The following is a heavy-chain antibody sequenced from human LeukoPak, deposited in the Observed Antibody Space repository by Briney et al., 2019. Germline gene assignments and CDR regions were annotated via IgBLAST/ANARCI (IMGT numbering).Heavy chain of an antibody. CDR2: VGSGGFTT. Sequence: GGSLRLSCAASGFTFSGYAMTWVRQAPGKGVEWVSAVGSGGFTTNYADSVEGRFTISRDNSKNMLYLQMNSLRVEDTAVYYCAKYVVDGRRWFDHWGQGTLVIVSS. CDR3: AKYVVDGRRWFDH. D-gene: IGHD6-19*01. J-gene: IGHJ5*02. V-gene: IGHV3-23*01. CDR1: GFTFSGYA.